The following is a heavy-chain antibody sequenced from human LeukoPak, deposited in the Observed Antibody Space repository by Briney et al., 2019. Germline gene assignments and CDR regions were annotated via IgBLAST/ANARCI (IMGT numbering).Heavy chain of an antibody. J-gene: IGHJ6*02. V-gene: IGHV1-8*01. CDR2: MNPNSGNT. CDR3: ARGLVSLRYFDWLPYGMDV. D-gene: IGHD3-9*01. CDR1: GYTFTSYD. Sequence: ASVKVSCKASGYTFTSYDINWVRQATGQGLEWMGWMNPNSGNTGYAQKFQGRVTMTRNTSISTAYMELSSLRSEDTAVYYCARGLVSLRYFDWLPYGMDVWGQGTTVTVSS.